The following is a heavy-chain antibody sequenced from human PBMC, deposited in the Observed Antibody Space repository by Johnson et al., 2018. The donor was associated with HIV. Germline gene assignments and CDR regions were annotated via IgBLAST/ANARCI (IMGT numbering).Heavy chain of an antibody. V-gene: IGHV3-66*01. D-gene: IGHD2-15*01. J-gene: IGHJ3*02. Sequence: VQLVESGGGLVQPGGSLRLSCAASGFTFSSYDMHLVRQATGKGLEWVSVIYSGVSTDYADSVKGRFTISRDNSKNRLYLQMNSLRAEDTAVYYCARVAQGVVVDAFDIWGQGTMVTVSS. CDR2: IYSGVST. CDR1: GFTFSSYD. CDR3: ARVAQGVVVDAFDI.